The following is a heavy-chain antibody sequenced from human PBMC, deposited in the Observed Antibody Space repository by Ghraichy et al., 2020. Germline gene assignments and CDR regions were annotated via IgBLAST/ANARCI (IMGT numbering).Heavy chain of an antibody. CDR3: ARPQLDTDAFDI. Sequence: SETLSLTCTVSGGSISSSSYYWGWIRQPPGKGLEWIGSIYYSGSTYYNPSLKSRVTISVDTSKNQFSLKLSSVTAADTAVYYCARPQLDTDAFDIWGQGTMVTVSS. V-gene: IGHV4-39*01. CDR2: IYYSGST. D-gene: IGHD1-1*01. J-gene: IGHJ3*02. CDR1: GGSISSSSYY.